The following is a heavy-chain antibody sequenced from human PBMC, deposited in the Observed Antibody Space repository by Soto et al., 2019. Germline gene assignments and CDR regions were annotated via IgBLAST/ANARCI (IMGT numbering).Heavy chain of an antibody. CDR1: GDSISNLDYF. Sequence: SETLSLTFSVSGDSISNLDYFWAWIRQPPGQALEYIGYIYKSATTYYNPSFESRVAISVDTSKSQFSLNVTSVTAADTAVYFCARGRYCLTGRCFPNWFDSWGQGALVTVSS. CDR2: IYKSATT. D-gene: IGHD7-27*01. J-gene: IGHJ5*01. CDR3: ARGRYCLTGRCFPNWFDS. V-gene: IGHV4-30-4*01.